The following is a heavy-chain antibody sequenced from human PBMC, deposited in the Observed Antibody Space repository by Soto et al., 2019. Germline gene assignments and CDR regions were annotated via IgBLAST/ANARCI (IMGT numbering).Heavy chain of an antibody. V-gene: IGHV3-30*18. Sequence: GGSLRLSCAASGFTFSSFGMHWVRQAPGQGLEWVAVVSYDGSNKYYADSVTGRFTISRDNSKNTLFLQVNSLRAEDTAVYYCAKVGPQYSNAWYFDSWGQGTLVTVSS. CDR3: AKVGPQYSNAWYFDS. CDR2: VSYDGSNK. CDR1: GFTFSSFG. D-gene: IGHD6-19*01. J-gene: IGHJ4*02.